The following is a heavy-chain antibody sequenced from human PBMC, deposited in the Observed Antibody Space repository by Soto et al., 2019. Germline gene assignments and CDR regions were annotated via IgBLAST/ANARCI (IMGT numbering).Heavy chain of an antibody. CDR1: GFTFSRYA. CDR2: LSGSGAIT. V-gene: IGHV3-23*01. Sequence: LSLSCGPSGFTFSRYAMRWVRQAPGKGLEWVSRLSGSGAITKYADSVEGRFTISRDNSKNTLYLQMDSLSAEDTAIYYCAKARCSDADCYFPDTWGQGTLVTVSS. D-gene: IGHD2-15*01. J-gene: IGHJ5*02. CDR3: AKARCSDADCYFPDT.